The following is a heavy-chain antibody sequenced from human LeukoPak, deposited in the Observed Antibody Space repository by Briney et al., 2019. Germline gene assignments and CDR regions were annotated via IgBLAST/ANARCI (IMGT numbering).Heavy chain of an antibody. CDR2: IYTSGST. V-gene: IGHV4-61*02. CDR3: ARVPATLRFLEWLSDYYFDY. CDR1: GGSISSGSYY. D-gene: IGHD3-3*01. Sequence: SQTLSLTCTVSGGSISSGSYYWSWIRQPAGKGLEWIGRIYTSGSTNYNPSLKSRVTISVDTSKNQFSLKLSSVTAADTAVYYCARVPATLRFLEWLSDYYFDYWGQGTLVTVSS. J-gene: IGHJ4*02.